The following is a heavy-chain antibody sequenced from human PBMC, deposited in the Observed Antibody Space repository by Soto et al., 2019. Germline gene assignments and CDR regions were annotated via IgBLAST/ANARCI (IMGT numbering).Heavy chain of an antibody. Sequence: SGGSLRLSCAASGFTFSNYAMSWVRQAPGKGLEWVSAISGSGGSTYYADSVKGRFTISRDNSKDTLYVQMNSLRAEDTAVYYCAKNRDNSNWYWFDPWGQGTLVTVSS. D-gene: IGHD6-13*01. V-gene: IGHV3-23*01. CDR2: ISGSGGST. J-gene: IGHJ5*02. CDR3: AKNRDNSNWYWFDP. CDR1: GFTFSNYA.